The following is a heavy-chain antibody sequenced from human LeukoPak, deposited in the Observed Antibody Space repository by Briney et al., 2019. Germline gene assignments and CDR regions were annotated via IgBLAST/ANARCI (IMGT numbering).Heavy chain of an antibody. J-gene: IGHJ4*02. CDR3: ARGYCSGDSCYLFFFDY. CDR1: GFTFSRHP. V-gene: IGHV3-23*01. D-gene: IGHD2-15*01. CDR2: LSASRGAT. Sequence: GGSLRLSCAASGFTFSRHPMSWVRQTPGKGLEWVSTLSASRGATYYAGSLKGWFTVSRDNSRNTLYLQMNSLGADDTAVYYCARGYCSGDSCYLFFFDYWGQGTLVTVSS.